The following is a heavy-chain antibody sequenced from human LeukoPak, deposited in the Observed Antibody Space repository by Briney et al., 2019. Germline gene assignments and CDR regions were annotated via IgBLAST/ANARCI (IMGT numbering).Heavy chain of an antibody. V-gene: IGHV3-21*01. D-gene: IGHD5-12*01. Sequence: PGGSLRLSCAASGFTFSSYSMHWVRQAPGKGLEWVSSISNSRSYIYYADSVKGRFTISRDNAKNSLYLQMNSLRAEDTAVYYCARESGGYEGYSHYWGQGTLVTLSS. CDR3: ARESGGYEGYSHY. J-gene: IGHJ4*02. CDR2: ISNSRSYI. CDR1: GFTFSSYS.